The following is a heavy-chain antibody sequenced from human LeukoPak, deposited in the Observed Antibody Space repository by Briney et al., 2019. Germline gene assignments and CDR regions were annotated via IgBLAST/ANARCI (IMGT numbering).Heavy chain of an antibody. V-gene: IGHV4-61*05. CDR1: GGSIGSSSYY. D-gene: IGHD2-2*01. CDR2: IYYSGST. J-gene: IGHJ4*02. Sequence: SETLSLTCTVSGGSIGSSSYYWGWIRQPPGKGLEWIGYIYYSGSTNYNPSLKSRVTISVDTSKNQFSLKLSSVTAADTAVYYCARDLGQLPTYFDYWGQGTLVTVSS. CDR3: ARDLGQLPTYFDY.